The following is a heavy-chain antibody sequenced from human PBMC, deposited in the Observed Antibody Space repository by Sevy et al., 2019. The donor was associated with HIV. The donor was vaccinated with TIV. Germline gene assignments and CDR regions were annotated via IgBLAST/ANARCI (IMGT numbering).Heavy chain of an antibody. J-gene: IGHJ6*02. CDR2: IIPIFGTA. V-gene: IGHV1-69*13. CDR3: AIAAADHYGMDV. CDR1: GGTFSSYA. D-gene: IGHD6-13*01. Sequence: ASVKVSCKASGGTFSSYAISWVRQAPGQGLEWMGGIIPIFGTANYAQKFQGRVTITADESTSTAYMELSSLRSEDTAVYYCAIAAADHYGMDVWGQGTTVTVSS.